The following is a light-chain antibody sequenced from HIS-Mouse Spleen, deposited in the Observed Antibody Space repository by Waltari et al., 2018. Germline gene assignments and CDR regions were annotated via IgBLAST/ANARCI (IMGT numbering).Light chain of an antibody. CDR3: CSYAGSSTVV. V-gene: IGLV2-23*01. Sequence: QSALTQPASVSGSPGQSITISCTGTSSDAGSYNLVSWYQQHPGKAPKLTIYEGSKRPSGVSNRFSGSKSGNTASLTISGLQAEDEADYYCCSYAGSSTVVFGGGTKLTVL. J-gene: IGLJ2*01. CDR1: SSDAGSYNL. CDR2: EGS.